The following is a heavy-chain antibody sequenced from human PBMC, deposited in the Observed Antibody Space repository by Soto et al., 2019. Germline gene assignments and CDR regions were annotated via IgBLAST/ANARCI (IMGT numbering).Heavy chain of an antibody. CDR1: GFSLSSTRMA. J-gene: IGHJ4*02. CDR3: AHIVVAGLGYYFDY. D-gene: IGHD6-19*01. V-gene: IGHV2-5*02. Sequence: QITLKESGPTLVKPTQTLTLTCTFSGFSLSSTRMAVGWIRQPPGKALEWLALIYWDDTKRYSPFLKSRLTITNDTSKNQVVLTMFNMDPVDTARYYCAHIVVAGLGYYFDYWGQGTLVTVSS. CDR2: IYWDDTK.